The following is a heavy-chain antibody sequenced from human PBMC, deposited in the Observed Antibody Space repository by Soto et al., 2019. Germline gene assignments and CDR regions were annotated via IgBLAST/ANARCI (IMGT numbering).Heavy chain of an antibody. CDR1: RDTFTSYY. Sequence: ASVKVSCKAPRDTFTSYYINWVRQAPGQGLEWVGWINPDSGGTNLAQRFQGRVTMTSDTSINTAYMELSSLRSDDTAVYYCAIRTGQLAIISEFDGDWFFEVWGRGTLVTVS. V-gene: IGHV1-2*02. D-gene: IGHD2-2*01. CDR3: AIRTGQLAIISEFDGDWFFEV. CDR2: INPDSGGT. J-gene: IGHJ2*01.